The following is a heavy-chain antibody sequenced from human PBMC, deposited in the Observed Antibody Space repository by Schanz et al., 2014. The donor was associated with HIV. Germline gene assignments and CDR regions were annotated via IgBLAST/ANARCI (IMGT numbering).Heavy chain of an antibody. J-gene: IGHJ6*02. CDR2: ILRFSGTP. V-gene: IGHV1-69*06. CDR3: ARDRRPLYYGLDV. CDR1: GYSFSSYG. Sequence: QVHLVQSGAEVKKSGASVKVSCKASGYSFSSYGLSWVRQAPGQGPEWMGGILRFSGTPSYAQKFQGRVTITADKSTSTVYMEMSNLRSEDTAVYYCARDRRPLYYGLDVWGQGTTVTVSS.